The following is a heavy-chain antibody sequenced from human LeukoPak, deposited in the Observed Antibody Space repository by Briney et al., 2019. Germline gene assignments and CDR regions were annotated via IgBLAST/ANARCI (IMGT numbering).Heavy chain of an antibody. V-gene: IGHV4-30-4*07. Sequence: SETLSLTCTVSGGSISSGSYYWSWIRQPPGKGLEWLGYIYYSGSTYYNPSLKSRVTISVDTSKNQFSLKLSSVTAADTAVYYCARGTLWFGELLGYWGQGTLVTVSS. CDR1: GGSISSGSYY. D-gene: IGHD3-10*01. J-gene: IGHJ4*02. CDR3: ARGTLWFGELLGY. CDR2: IYYSGST.